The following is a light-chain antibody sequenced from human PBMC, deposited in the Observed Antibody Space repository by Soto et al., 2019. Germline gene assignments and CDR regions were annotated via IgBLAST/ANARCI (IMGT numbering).Light chain of an antibody. V-gene: IGKV3-11*01. CDR3: QQRNRWPWT. CDR1: QTINKY. J-gene: IGKJ1*01. Sequence: EILVTQFPATLSVSPGERASLSCRANQTINKYLAWYQQKPGQPPRLLIYDASTRASGIPARFSGTGSGTDFTLTITSLEPEDFAFYYCQQRNRWPWTFGQGTKVEVK. CDR2: DAS.